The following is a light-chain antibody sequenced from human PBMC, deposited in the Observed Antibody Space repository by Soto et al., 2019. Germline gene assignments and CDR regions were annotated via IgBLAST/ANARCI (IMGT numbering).Light chain of an antibody. V-gene: IGKV1-17*01. J-gene: IGKJ2*01. Sequence: DIQMTQSPSSLSASVGDRVTITCRASQGIGNDLGWYQQKPGKAPKRLIYAASSLQSGVPSRFSGSGSGTDFTLTISSLQPEDFATYYCLQINSYPYTFGQGTKVDIK. CDR3: LQINSYPYT. CDR2: AAS. CDR1: QGIGND.